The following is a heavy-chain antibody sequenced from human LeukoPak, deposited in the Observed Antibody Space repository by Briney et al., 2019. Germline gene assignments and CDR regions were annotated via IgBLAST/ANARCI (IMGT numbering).Heavy chain of an antibody. D-gene: IGHD3-10*01. V-gene: IGHV1-18*01. CDR1: GYTFTSYG. CDR3: ARDMVRSNSWEYPLQLLVKGAEYPLDY. J-gene: IGHJ4*02. Sequence: VASVKVSCKASGYTFTSYGISWVRQAPGQGLEWMGWISAYNGNTNYAQKLQGRVTMTTDTSMSTAYMELRSLRSDDTAVYYCARDMVRSNSWEYPLQLLVKGAEYPLDYWGQGTLVTVSS. CDR2: ISAYNGNT.